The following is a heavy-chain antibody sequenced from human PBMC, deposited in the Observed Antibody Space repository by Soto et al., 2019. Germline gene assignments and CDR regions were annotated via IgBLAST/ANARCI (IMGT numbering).Heavy chain of an antibody. V-gene: IGHV4-34*01. D-gene: IGHD3-10*01. CDR2: INHSGST. CDR3: ARGDYGSGSYWGY. Sequence: QVQLQQWGAGLLKPSETLSLTCAVYGGSFSGYYWSWIRQPPGKGLERIGEINHSGSTNYNPSLKIRVTISVEASTNQFARKLSSVTAADAAVYYCARGDYGSGSYWGYWGQGTLVTVSS. J-gene: IGHJ4*02. CDR1: GGSFSGYY.